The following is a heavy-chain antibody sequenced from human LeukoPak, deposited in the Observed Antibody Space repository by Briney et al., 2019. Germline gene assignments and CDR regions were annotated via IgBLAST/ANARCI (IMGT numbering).Heavy chain of an antibody. CDR2: IYSDDTT. J-gene: IGHJ3*02. D-gene: IGHD3-3*01. CDR1: GFTVSGNY. CDR3: AREALEWSPPDI. V-gene: IGHV3-53*05. Sequence: GGSLRLSCAVSGFTVSGNYMSWIRQGPGKGLEWVSLIYSDDTTLYADSVKGRFTISRDNSKNTLYLQMNNMRTEDTAVYYCAREALEWSPPDIWGQGTTVTVSS.